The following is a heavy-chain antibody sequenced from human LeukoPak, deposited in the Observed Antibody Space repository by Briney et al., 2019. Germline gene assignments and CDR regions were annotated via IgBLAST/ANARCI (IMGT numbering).Heavy chain of an antibody. CDR3: ARGYGFDP. CDR2: IYYSGST. D-gene: IGHD5-12*01. Sequence: PSETLSLTCTVSGGSISSYYWSWIRQPPGKGLEWIGYIYYSGSTNYNPSLKSRVTISVDTSKNQFSLKLSSVTAADPAVYYCARGYGFDPWGQGTLVTVSS. J-gene: IGHJ5*02. CDR1: GGSISSYY. V-gene: IGHV4-59*01.